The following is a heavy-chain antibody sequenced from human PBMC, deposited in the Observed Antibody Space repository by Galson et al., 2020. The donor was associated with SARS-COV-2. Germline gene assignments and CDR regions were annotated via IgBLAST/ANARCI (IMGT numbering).Heavy chain of an antibody. CDR2: IKQDGSET. CDR3: ARVGGGYCGQTACRPGYFGY. Sequence: GESLKISCSASGFTFSNYWMSWVPQAPGKGLEWVANIKQDGSETYYVDSVEGRFTIPRDNAKNSVQLQMNSLQADDTAIYYCARVGGGYCGQTACRPGYFGYWGQGSLGTVSS. D-gene: IGHD2-21*01. CDR1: GFTFSNYW. V-gene: IGHV3-7*03. J-gene: IGHJ4*02.